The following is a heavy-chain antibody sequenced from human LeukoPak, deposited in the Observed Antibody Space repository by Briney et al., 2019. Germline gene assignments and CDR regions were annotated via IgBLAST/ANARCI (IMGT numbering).Heavy chain of an antibody. CDR3: AREDLYNYPLDL. J-gene: IGHJ1*01. CDR1: GYTFTDYY. CDR2: INPNSGDT. V-gene: IGHV1-2*02. Sequence: ASVKVSCRASGYTFTDYYLRWVRQAPGQGLEWLGWINPNSGDTNFAQKFQGRVTMTRDTSINTAYMELSGLRSDDTAVYYCAREDLYNYPLDLWGQGTLVTVSS. D-gene: IGHD5-24*01.